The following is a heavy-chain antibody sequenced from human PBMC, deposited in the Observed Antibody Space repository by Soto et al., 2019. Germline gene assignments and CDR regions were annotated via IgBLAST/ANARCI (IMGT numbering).Heavy chain of an antibody. CDR3: TRGGIWGVSWNWFDT. CDR1: GFTFSSHD. V-gene: IGHV3-13*01. CDR2: IDSAGDA. D-gene: IGHD3-10*01. J-gene: IGHJ5*02. Sequence: EVQLVESGGGLVQPGGSLRLSCAASGFTFSSHDMHWVRQVTGKGVEWVSGIDSAGDAKYPASVKGRFTISRENAKNSLYLQMNSLRAENTAMYECTRGGIWGVSWNWFDTWGQGTLVTVSS.